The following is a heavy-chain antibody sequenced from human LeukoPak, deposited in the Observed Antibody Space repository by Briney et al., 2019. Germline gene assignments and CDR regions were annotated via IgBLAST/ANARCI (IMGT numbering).Heavy chain of an antibody. V-gene: IGHV3-53*01. D-gene: IGHD1-1*01. CDR1: GFTISSNY. CDR2: IFNSGDI. CDR3: ARDPAPATGAFDI. Sequence: GGSLRLSCAASGFTISSNYMNWVRQAPGKGLEWVSVIFNSGDIYYADSVKGRFTISRDTSKNTLYLQMNSLRVDDTAVYYCARDPAPATGAFDIWGQGTMVIIS. J-gene: IGHJ3*02.